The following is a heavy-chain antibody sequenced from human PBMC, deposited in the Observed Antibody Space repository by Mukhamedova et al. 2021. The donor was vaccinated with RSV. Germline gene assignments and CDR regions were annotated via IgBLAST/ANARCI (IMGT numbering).Heavy chain of an antibody. CDR3: ARPVETAIDY. Sequence: VRQTPGKGLEWMGIIYPGDSDTRYSPSFQGQVTISADKSISTAYLQWSSLKASDTAMYYCARPVETAIDYCGQGTLVTVSS. J-gene: IGHJ4*02. CDR2: IYPGDSDT. D-gene: IGHD5-18*01. V-gene: IGHV5-51*01.